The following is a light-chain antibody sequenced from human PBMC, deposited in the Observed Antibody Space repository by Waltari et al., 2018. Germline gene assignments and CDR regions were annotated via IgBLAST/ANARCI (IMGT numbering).Light chain of an antibody. CDR2: DVS. CDR1: SRDVGFSNY. V-gene: IGLV2-14*01. Sequence: QSALTQPASVSGSPGPSITISCTGTSRDVGFSNYVSWYQQHPGKAPKLMIYDVSERPSGVSNRFSGSKSGNTASLTISGLQAEDEADYYCNSYAGSSSWVFGGGTKLTVL. CDR3: NSYAGSSSWV. J-gene: IGLJ3*02.